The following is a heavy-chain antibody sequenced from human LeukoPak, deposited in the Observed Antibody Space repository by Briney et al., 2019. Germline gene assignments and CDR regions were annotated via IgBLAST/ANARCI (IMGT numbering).Heavy chain of an antibody. CDR3: ARHPIPYYDNSGYPSDS. V-gene: IGHV4-39*01. CDR1: GGSISSSSYY. Sequence: PSETLSLTCSVSGGSISSSSYYWGWIRQPPGKGLEWIGNIYYSGITYYNPSLKSRVTMSVDTSKNQFSLKLSSVTAADMAVYYCARHPIPYYDNSGYPSDSWGQGTLVTVSS. J-gene: IGHJ4*02. CDR2: IYYSGIT. D-gene: IGHD3-22*01.